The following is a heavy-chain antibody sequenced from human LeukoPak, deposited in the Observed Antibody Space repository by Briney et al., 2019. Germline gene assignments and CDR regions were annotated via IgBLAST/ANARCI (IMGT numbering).Heavy chain of an antibody. J-gene: IGHJ3*02. Sequence: PGGSLRLSCAASGFTFSSYEMNWVRQAPGKGLEGVLYISSSGSTIYYADSVKGRFTISRDNAKNSLYLQMNSLRAEDTAVYYCARLVSGYSYGHDAFDIWGQGTMVTVSS. CDR1: GFTFSSYE. CDR3: ARLVSGYSYGHDAFDI. V-gene: IGHV3-48*03. CDR2: ISSSGSTI. D-gene: IGHD5-18*01.